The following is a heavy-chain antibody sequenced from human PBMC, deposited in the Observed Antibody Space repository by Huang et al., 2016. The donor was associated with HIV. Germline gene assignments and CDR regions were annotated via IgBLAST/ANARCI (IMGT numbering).Heavy chain of an antibody. CDR3: TTHLDYYDSSGYYFGNY. V-gene: IGHV3-15*01. Sequence: EVQLVESGGGLVKPGGSLRLSCDASVFTFSKAWISWVRQAPGKGLEWVGRIKSKTDGGTTDYNAPVKGRFTISRDDSRNTLYLQMNSLKTEDTAVYYCTTHLDYYDSSGYYFGNYWGQGTLVTVSS. J-gene: IGHJ4*02. CDR2: IKSKTDGGTT. D-gene: IGHD3-22*01. CDR1: VFTFSKAW.